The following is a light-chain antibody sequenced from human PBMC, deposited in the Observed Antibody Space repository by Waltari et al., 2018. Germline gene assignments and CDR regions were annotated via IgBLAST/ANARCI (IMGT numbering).Light chain of an antibody. J-gene: IGLJ2*01. Sequence: QSALTPPASVSGSPGQSITISCTGTNNDVGGYNYVSWYQQHPGKAPKLMIYEVSNRPSGVSNRFSGSKSANTASLTISGLQAEDEADYYCSSYTTSTLVVFGGGTKLTVL. CDR3: SSYTTSTLVV. CDR1: NNDVGGYNY. CDR2: EVS. V-gene: IGLV2-14*01.